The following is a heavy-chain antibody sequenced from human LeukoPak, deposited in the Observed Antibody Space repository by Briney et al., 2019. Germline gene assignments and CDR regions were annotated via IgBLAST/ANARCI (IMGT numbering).Heavy chain of an antibody. CDR3: ANLWSWWFSDTVTTMGSGS. CDR2: ISCSGGST. D-gene: IGHD4-17*01. V-gene: IGHV3-23*01. CDR1: GFTFSSYA. J-gene: IGHJ4*02. Sequence: PGGSLRLSCAASGFTFSSYAMSWVRQAPGKGLEWVSAISCSGGSTYYADSVKGRFTISRDNSKNTLYLQMNSLRAEDTAVYYCANLWSWWFSDTVTTMGSGSWGQGTLVTVSS.